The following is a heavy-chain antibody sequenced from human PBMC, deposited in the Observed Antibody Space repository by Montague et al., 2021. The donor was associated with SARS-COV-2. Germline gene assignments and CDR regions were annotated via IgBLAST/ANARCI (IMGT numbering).Heavy chain of an antibody. CDR1: GFSLSTSGMC. Sequence: PALVQPTQTLTLTCTFSGFSLSTSGMCVSWIRQPPGKALEWLARIDCDDDKYYSTSLKTRLTISKDTSKNQVVLRMTNMDPADTATYYCARNGVEPRGSGRYYSGNWLDPWGQGTLVTVSS. CDR2: IDCDDDK. J-gene: IGHJ5*02. D-gene: IGHD3-10*01. V-gene: IGHV2-70*11. CDR3: ARNGVEPRGSGRYYSGNWLDP.